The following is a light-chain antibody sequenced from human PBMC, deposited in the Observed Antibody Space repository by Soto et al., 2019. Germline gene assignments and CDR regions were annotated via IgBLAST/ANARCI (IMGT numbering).Light chain of an antibody. V-gene: IGKV1-5*01. J-gene: IGKJ5*01. CDR3: QQSYTIPIT. CDR2: DAS. Sequence: IQMTHSPSTLSASVGYRVTITCLASQSISSWLAWYQQKPGKAPKLLIYDASSLESGVPSRFSGSGSGTDFTLTITSLQPEDFATYYCQQSYTIPITFGQGTRLEIK. CDR1: QSISSW.